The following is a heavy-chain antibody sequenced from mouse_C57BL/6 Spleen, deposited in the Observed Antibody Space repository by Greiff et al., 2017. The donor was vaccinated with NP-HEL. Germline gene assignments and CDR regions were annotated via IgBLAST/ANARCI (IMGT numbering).Heavy chain of an antibody. CDR3: ARMAEK. J-gene: IGHJ2*01. CDR2: IDPANGNT. CDR1: GLNIKDTY. Sequence: EVQLQQSGAELVKSGATVQLSCIASGLNIKDTYMHWLKQWPEQGLEWIGRIDPANGNTKYDPKCQGKATITADTSSNTAYLQLSSRTSEVTAGYYCARMAEKWGQVSTLTVSS. V-gene: IGHV14-3*02.